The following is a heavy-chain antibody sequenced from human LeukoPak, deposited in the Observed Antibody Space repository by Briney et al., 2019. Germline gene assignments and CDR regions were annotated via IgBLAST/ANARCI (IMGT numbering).Heavy chain of an antibody. Sequence: KASETLSLTCTVSGGSISSYYWSWIRQPPGKGLEWIGYIYYSGSTNYNPSLKSRVTISVDTSKNQFSLKLSSVTAADTAVYYCARDTGDYFDYWGQGTLVTVSS. CDR1: GGSISSYY. CDR3: ARDTGDYFDY. V-gene: IGHV4-59*01. J-gene: IGHJ4*02. D-gene: IGHD1-26*01. CDR2: IYYSGST.